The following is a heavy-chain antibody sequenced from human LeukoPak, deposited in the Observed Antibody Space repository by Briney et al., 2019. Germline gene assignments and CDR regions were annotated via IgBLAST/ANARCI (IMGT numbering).Heavy chain of an antibody. CDR1: GFTFSSYG. CDR2: IRYDGSSK. D-gene: IGHD1-26*01. V-gene: IGHV3-30*02. CDR3: ARVVGGGIDY. J-gene: IGHJ4*02. Sequence: GGSLRLSCAASGFTFSSYGMHWVRQAPGKGLEWVAFIRYDGSSKYYADSVKGRFTISRDNSKNSLYLQMNSLRAEDTAVFYCARVVGGGIDYWGQGTLVTVSS.